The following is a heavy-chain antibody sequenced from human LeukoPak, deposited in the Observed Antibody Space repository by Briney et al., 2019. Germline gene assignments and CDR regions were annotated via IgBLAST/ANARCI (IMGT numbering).Heavy chain of an antibody. CDR2: ISSSGSTI. J-gene: IGHJ3*02. CDR3: ARDHRNYYDSSSYYYGLNDAFDI. Sequence: GGSLRLSCAASGFTFSSYEMNWVRQAPGKGLEWVSYISSSGSTIYYADSVKGRFTISRDNAKNSLYLQMNRQRAEDTAVYYCARDHRNYYDSSSYYYGLNDAFDIWGQGTMVTVSS. CDR1: GFTFSSYE. V-gene: IGHV3-48*03. D-gene: IGHD3-22*01.